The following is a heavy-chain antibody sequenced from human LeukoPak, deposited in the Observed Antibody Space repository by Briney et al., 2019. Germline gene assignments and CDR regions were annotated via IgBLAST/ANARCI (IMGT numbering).Heavy chain of an antibody. D-gene: IGHD3-22*01. V-gene: IGHV3-30*02. CDR1: GFTLDNYG. J-gene: IGHJ3*02. CDR2: IRYDGTNE. CDR3: AKNYYSDTSAYFRYAFDI. Sequence: GGSLRLSCAASGFTLDNYGIHWVRQAPGKGLEWVAFIRYDGTNEYYADSVKGRFTISRDNSKNTLYLEMDSLRAEDTAVYYCAKNYYSDTSAYFRYAFDIWGQGTVVTVSS.